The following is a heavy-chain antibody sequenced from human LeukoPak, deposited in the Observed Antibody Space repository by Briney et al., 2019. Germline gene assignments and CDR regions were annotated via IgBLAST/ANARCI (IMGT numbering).Heavy chain of an antibody. D-gene: IGHD5-18*01. J-gene: IGHJ4*02. CDR2: ISYDGSDK. CDR3: AKNAHYQGYSYGGIDY. Sequence: GGSLRLSCAASGFTFSSYAMSRVRQAPGKGPEWVAVISYDGSDKYSADSVKGRFTISRDNSKNTLYLQMNSLRAEDTAVYYCAKNAHYQGYSYGGIDYWGQGTLVTVSS. V-gene: IGHV3-30*18. CDR1: GFTFSSYA.